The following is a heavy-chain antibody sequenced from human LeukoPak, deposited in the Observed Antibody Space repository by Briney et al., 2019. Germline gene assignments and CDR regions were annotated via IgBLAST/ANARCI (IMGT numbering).Heavy chain of an antibody. CDR3: CIAVADYNWFDP. Sequence: GRSLRLSCAAAGFTFSKFAMHWVRQAPGKGLEWVSVIYSGGSTYYADSVKGRFTISRDNSKNTLYLQMNSLRAEDTAVYYCCIAVADYNWFDPWGQGTLVTVSS. J-gene: IGHJ5*02. V-gene: IGHV3-66*01. CDR2: IYSGGST. D-gene: IGHD6-19*01. CDR1: GFTFSKFA.